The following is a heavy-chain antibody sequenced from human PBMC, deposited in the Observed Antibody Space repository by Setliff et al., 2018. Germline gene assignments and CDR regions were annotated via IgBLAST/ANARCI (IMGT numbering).Heavy chain of an antibody. J-gene: IGHJ4*02. CDR1: GGSISTSSYY. D-gene: IGHD5-12*01. Sequence: SETLSLTCTVSGGSISTSSYYWGWIRQPPGKGLEWIGSIYYSGSTYYNPSLKSRVTISVDTPKNQFSLKLSSVTAADTAVYYCARGRVEMATITPFDYWGQGTLVTVSS. CDR3: ARGRVEMATITPFDY. CDR2: IYYSGST. V-gene: IGHV4-39*07.